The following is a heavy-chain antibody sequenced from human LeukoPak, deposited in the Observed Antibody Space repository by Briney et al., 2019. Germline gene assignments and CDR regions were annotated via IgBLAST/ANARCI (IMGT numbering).Heavy chain of an antibody. D-gene: IGHD2-2*01. CDR3: ARRRGYALGYCSSTSCPHFDY. CDR2: INHSGST. Sequence: SETLSLTCTVSGGSISSYYWSWIRQPPGKGLEWIGEINHSGSTNYNPSLKSRVTISVDTSKNQFSLKLSSVTAADTAVYYCARRRGYALGYCSSTSCPHFDYWGQGTLVTVSS. V-gene: IGHV4-34*01. CDR1: GGSISSYY. J-gene: IGHJ4*02.